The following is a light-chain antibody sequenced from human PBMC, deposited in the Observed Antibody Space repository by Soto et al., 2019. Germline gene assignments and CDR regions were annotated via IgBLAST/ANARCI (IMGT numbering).Light chain of an antibody. Sequence: DIQMTQSPSALSASVGDRVTITCRASQTISSWVAWYQQKPGKAPKLLIYKASTLTSGVPSRFSGSGSGTEFTLTISSLQSDDFATYYCQQYNSYSEAFGQGTKVDIK. V-gene: IGKV1-5*03. J-gene: IGKJ1*01. CDR3: QQYNSYSEA. CDR1: QTISSW. CDR2: KAS.